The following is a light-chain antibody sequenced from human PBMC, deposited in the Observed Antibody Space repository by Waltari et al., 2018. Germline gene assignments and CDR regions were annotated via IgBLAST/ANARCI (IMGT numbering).Light chain of an antibody. Sequence: DIQMTQSPSSLSASIGDRVTIICRASQSIGSYLNWYQLKPGKAPKFLIYAASSLQSWVPSRFSGSGSGTNFTLTISSLQPEDFATYYCQQSYSTPFYSFGQGTKLEIK. CDR1: QSIGSY. CDR2: AAS. V-gene: IGKV1-39*01. J-gene: IGKJ2*01. CDR3: QQSYSTPFYS.